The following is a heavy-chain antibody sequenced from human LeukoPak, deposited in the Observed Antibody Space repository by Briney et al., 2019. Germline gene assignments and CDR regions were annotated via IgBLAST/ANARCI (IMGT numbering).Heavy chain of an antibody. D-gene: IGHD2-21*02. CDR1: GFIFSNYA. Sequence: GGSLRLSCAASGFIFSNYAMTWVRQAPGKGLEWVSTISGSGRNTFYYADSVKGRLIISRDNSRNTLYLQMNSLRAEDTAVYYCARVAYCGGDCYSYQWGQGTLVTVSS. V-gene: IGHV3-23*01. CDR3: ARVAYCGGDCYSYQ. CDR2: ISGSGRNT. J-gene: IGHJ4*02.